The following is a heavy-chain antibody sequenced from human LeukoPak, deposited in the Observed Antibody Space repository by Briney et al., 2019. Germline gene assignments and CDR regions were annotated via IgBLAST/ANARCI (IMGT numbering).Heavy chain of an antibody. CDR2: IDTNTGNP. D-gene: IGHD1-26*01. CDR1: GYTLTELS. V-gene: IGHV7-4-1*02. J-gene: IGHJ3*02. CDR3: ARSKWGAPNAFDI. Sequence: ASVKVSCKVSGYTLTELSMHWVRQAPGQGLEWMGWIDTNTGNPTYAQGFTGRFVLSLDTSVSTTYLQISSLKPEDTAVYYCARSKWGAPNAFDIWGQGTMVTVSS.